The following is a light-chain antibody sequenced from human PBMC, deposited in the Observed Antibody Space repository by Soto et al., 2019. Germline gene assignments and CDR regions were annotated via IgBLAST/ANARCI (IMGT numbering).Light chain of an antibody. CDR3: SSYTGSSTLV. CDR1: STDIGGYNY. CDR2: AVS. V-gene: IGLV2-14*03. Sequence: QSVLTQPASVSGSPGQSIAISCTGSSTDIGGYNYVSWYQHHPGKAPKLMIYAVSNRPSGVSDRFSGSKSGNTASLTISGLQAEDEADYYCSSYTGSSTLVVGGGTKVTVL. J-gene: IGLJ2*01.